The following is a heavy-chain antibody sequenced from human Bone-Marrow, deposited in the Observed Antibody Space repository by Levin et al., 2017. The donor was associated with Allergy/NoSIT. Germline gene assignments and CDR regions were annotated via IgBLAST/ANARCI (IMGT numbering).Heavy chain of an antibody. Sequence: GSLRLSCTVSGGSISSYYWSWIRQPPGKGLEWIGYIHYSGSTNYNPSLKSRVTISVDTSKNQFSLKLTSVTAADTAVYYCAREATYCSGGSCNSNYFYYMDVWGKGATVTVSS. J-gene: IGHJ6*03. CDR1: GGSISSYY. V-gene: IGHV4-59*01. CDR2: IHYSGST. D-gene: IGHD2-15*01. CDR3: AREATYCSGGSCNSNYFYYMDV.